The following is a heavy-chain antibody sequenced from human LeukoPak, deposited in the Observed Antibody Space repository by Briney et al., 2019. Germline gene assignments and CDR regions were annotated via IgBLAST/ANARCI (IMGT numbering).Heavy chain of an antibody. CDR2: ISRRSSHI. V-gene: IGHV3-21*01. CDR1: GFDFSSYS. D-gene: IGHD6-19*01. CDR3: ARHPGYSSGQIA. J-gene: IGHJ5*02. Sequence: GGSLRLSCAASGFDFSSYSMNWVRQAPGKGLEWLSSISRRSSHIYYADSVKGRFTIFRDNAKNSLDLQMNSLRVEDTAVYYCARHPGYSSGQIAWGQGTLVTVSA.